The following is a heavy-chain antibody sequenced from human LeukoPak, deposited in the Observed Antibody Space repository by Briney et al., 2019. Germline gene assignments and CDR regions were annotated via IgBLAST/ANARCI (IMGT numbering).Heavy chain of an antibody. CDR1: GGSISSYY. CDR2: IYTSGST. CDR3: ARSPQDCDSSGYYYGIARYFDY. J-gene: IGHJ4*02. D-gene: IGHD3-22*01. V-gene: IGHV4-4*07. Sequence: PSETLSLTCTVSGGSISSYYWSWIRQPAGKGLEWIGRIYTSGSTNYNPSLKSRVTMSVDTSKNQFSLKLSSVTAADTAVYYCARSPQDCDSSGYYYGIARYFDYWGQGTLVTVSS.